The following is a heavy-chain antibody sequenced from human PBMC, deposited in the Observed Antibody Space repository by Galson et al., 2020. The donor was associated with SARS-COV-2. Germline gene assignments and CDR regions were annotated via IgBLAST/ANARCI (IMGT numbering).Heavy chain of an antibody. CDR1: GFTFSSYT. V-gene: IGHV3-21*01. CDR3: ARTGAPHYYYSYYMDV. D-gene: IGHD2-8*02. J-gene: IGHJ6*03. CDR2: ITSSSTYI. Sequence: GGSLRLSCAASGFTFSSYTMNWVRQVPGKGLEWVSSITSSSTYIDYADSVKGRFTISRDNAKNSLYLQMNSLRAGYTAVYFCARTGAPHYYYSYYMDVWGKGTTVTVSS.